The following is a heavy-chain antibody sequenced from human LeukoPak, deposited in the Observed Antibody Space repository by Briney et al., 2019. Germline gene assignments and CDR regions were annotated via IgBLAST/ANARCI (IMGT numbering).Heavy chain of an antibody. CDR2: INPNSGGT. J-gene: IGHJ4*02. CDR3: ARAPYYYGSGSYLDVDY. D-gene: IGHD3-10*01. Sequence: ASVKVSCKASGYTFTGYYMHWVRQAPGQGLEWMGWINPNSGGTNYAQKFQGRVTMTRDTSISTAYMELSRLRSDDAAVYYCARAPYYYGSGSYLDVDYWGQGTLVTVSS. CDR1: GYTFTGYY. V-gene: IGHV1-2*02.